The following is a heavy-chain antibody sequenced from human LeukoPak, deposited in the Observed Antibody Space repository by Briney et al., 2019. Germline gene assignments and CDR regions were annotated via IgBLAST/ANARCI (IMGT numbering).Heavy chain of an antibody. J-gene: IGHJ5*02. Sequence: SETLSLTCAVSGGSISSSNWWSWVRQPPGKGLEWIGEIYHSGSTNYNPSLKSRVTISVDTSKNQFSLKLSSVTAADTAVYYCARGPILLWFGEPTGNWFDPWGQGTLVTVSS. V-gene: IGHV4-4*02. CDR3: ARGPILLWFGEPTGNWFDP. D-gene: IGHD3-10*01. CDR1: GGSISSSNW. CDR2: IYHSGST.